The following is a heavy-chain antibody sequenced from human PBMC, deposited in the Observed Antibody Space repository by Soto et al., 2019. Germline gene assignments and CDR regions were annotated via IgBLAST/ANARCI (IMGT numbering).Heavy chain of an antibody. D-gene: IGHD3-22*01. CDR2: INAGNGDT. Sequence: QVKFVQSGAEVKKPGASVKVSCKASGYTFSSYTMHWVRQAPGQRLEWMGWINAGNGDTKYSQNFQGRITITRDTSATTVYMELSSLRSEDTAVYYCARYFDRGDYYLDYWGQGTLVTVSS. V-gene: IGHV1-3*01. J-gene: IGHJ4*02. CDR1: GYTFSSYT. CDR3: ARYFDRGDYYLDY.